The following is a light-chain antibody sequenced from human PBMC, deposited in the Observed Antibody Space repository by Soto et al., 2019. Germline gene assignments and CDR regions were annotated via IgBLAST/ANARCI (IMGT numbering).Light chain of an antibody. CDR2: SNN. Sequence: QSVLTQPPSASGTPGQRVTISCPGSSSNIGSNTVNWYQQLPGTAPKLLIYSNNQRPSGVPDRFSGSKSGTSASLAISGLQSEDEADYYCAAWDDSLNGYVFGTGTKLTVL. V-gene: IGLV1-44*01. J-gene: IGLJ1*01. CDR3: AAWDDSLNGYV. CDR1: SSNIGSNT.